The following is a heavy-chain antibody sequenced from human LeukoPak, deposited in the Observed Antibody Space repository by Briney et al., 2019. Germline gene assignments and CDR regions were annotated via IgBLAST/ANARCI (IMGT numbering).Heavy chain of an antibody. D-gene: IGHD2-15*01. Sequence: ASVKVSCKASGYTFTGYHIHWVRQAPGQGFEWMGWINPNSGGTNYAQKFQGRATMTRDTSISTAYIELNSLRSDDTAVYYCARGYCTGGSCSGAWFDPWGQGTLVTVSS. J-gene: IGHJ5*02. CDR1: GYTFTGYH. V-gene: IGHV1-2*02. CDR2: INPNSGGT. CDR3: ARGYCTGGSCSGAWFDP.